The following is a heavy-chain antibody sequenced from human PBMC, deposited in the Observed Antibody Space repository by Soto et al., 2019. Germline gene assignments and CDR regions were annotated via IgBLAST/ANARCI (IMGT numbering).Heavy chain of an antibody. V-gene: IGHV3-23*01. CDR1: GFTFSSYA. Sequence: EVQLLESGGGLVQPGGSLRLSCAASGFTFSSYAMSWVRQAPGKGLEWVSAISGSGGSTYYADSVKGRFTISRDNSKNRLYLQMNSLRAEDTAVYYCAKGRAYGGGDCYSGPFDYWGQGTLVTVSS. J-gene: IGHJ4*02. CDR3: AKGRAYGGGDCYSGPFDY. CDR2: ISGSGGST. D-gene: IGHD2-21*02.